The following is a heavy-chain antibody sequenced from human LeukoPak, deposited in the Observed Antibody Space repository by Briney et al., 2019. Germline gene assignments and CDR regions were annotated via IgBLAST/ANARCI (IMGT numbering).Heavy chain of an antibody. CDR3: AKDLRSAWYFDY. Sequence: PGGSLRLSCAASGFTFSSYAMSWVRQAPGGGLEWVSAISGSGGSTYYADSVKGRFTISRDNSKNTLYLQMNSLRAEDTAVYYCAKDLRSAWYFDYWGQGTLVTVSS. D-gene: IGHD2-15*01. CDR1: GFTFSSYA. V-gene: IGHV3-23*01. J-gene: IGHJ4*02. CDR2: ISGSGGST.